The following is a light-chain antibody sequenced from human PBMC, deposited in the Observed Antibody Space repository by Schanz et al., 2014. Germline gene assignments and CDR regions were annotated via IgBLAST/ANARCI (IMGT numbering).Light chain of an antibody. V-gene: IGKV3-20*01. J-gene: IGKJ4*01. CDR2: NAS. CDR3: QQFGGSPLT. CDR1: QSVSSSY. Sequence: EIVLTQSPDTLSLSPGERATLSCRASQSVSSSYLAWYQQRPGQAPRLLIYNASRRATGIPDRFSGSGSGSFFILTISRLVPGSFPLSYCQQFGGSPLTFGAGTKVDIK.